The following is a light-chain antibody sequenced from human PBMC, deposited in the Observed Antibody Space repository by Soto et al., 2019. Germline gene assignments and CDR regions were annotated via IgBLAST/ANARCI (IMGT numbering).Light chain of an antibody. V-gene: IGLV4-69*01. Sequence: QAVLTQSPSASASLGASVKLTCTLSSVHNTCSIAWHQQQPEKGPRFLMKLKSDGSHSRGDGIPDRFSGSSSGAERYLTISSLQSEDEADYYCQTWATGIQVFGGGTKLTVL. CDR3: QTWATGIQV. CDR1: SVHNTCS. J-gene: IGLJ2*01. CDR2: LKSDGSH.